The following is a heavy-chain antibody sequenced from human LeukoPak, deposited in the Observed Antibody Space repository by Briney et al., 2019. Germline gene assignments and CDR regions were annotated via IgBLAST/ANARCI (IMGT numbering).Heavy chain of an antibody. CDR1: GFTFSSYA. CDR2: ISDIVSRT. CDR3: AKGGCSGWNFFDY. D-gene: IGHD6-19*01. J-gene: IGHJ4*02. V-gene: IGHV3-23*01. Sequence: GSLRLSCTASGFTFSSYAMSWVRQAPGKGLEWVSSISDIVSRTYYADSVKGRFTISRDNSKNTLYLHMNSLRPEDTAIYYCAKGGCSGWNFFDYWGQGTLVTVSS.